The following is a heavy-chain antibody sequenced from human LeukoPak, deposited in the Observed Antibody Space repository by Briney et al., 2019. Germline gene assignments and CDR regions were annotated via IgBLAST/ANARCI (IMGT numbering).Heavy chain of an antibody. D-gene: IGHD6-13*01. CDR2: IYYSGST. CDR1: GGSFSGYY. V-gene: IGHV4-31*11. Sequence: SETLSLTCAVYGGSFSGYYWSWIRQHPGKGLEWIGYIYYSGSTYYNPSLKSRVTISVDTSKNQFSLKLSSVTAADTAVYYCARMYSSSWDDAFDIWGQGTMVTVSS. CDR3: ARMYSSSWDDAFDI. J-gene: IGHJ3*02.